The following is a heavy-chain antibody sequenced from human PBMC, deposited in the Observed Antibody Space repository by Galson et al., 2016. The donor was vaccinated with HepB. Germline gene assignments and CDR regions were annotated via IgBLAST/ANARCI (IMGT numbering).Heavy chain of an antibody. CDR3: ASGFYAGISGPLGHY. CDR2: TSFDGSRV. Sequence: SVRLSCAASGFTFTRYPIHWVRQAPGKGLEWVGVTSFDGSRVDYAQSVDGRFTITRDNSQNTVYLKMHNLKTEDTTLYYCASGFYAGISGPLGHYWGQGAQVTVSS. V-gene: IGHV3-30*01. D-gene: IGHD1-20*01. CDR1: GFTFTRYP. J-gene: IGHJ4*02.